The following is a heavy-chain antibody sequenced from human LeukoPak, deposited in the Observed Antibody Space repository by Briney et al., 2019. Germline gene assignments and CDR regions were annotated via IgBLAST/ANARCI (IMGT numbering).Heavy chain of an antibody. J-gene: IGHJ4*02. Sequence: GGSLRLSCAAYGFTFSSYAMSWVRQAPGKGLEWVSAISGSGGSTYYADSVKGRFTISRDNSKNTLYLQMNSLRAEDTAVYYCAKDPWGRTGSETISAFGGVIVDYWGQGTLVTVSS. CDR2: ISGSGGST. D-gene: IGHD3-16*02. CDR3: AKDPWGRTGSETISAFGGVIVDY. V-gene: IGHV3-23*01. CDR1: GFTFSSYA.